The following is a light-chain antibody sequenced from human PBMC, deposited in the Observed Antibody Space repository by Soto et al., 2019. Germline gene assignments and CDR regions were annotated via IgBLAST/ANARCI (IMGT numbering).Light chain of an antibody. CDR2: GAS. CDR1: QSVSNN. CDR3: QQYSSWPPWT. J-gene: IGKJ1*01. V-gene: IGKV3-15*01. Sequence: EIVMTQSPATLSVSPGERATLSCRASQSVSNNLAWYQQKPGQAPRLLIYGASTRATGIPARFSGSGSGTEFTLTISSLESEDFAVYYCQQYSSWPPWTFGQGTKVDIK.